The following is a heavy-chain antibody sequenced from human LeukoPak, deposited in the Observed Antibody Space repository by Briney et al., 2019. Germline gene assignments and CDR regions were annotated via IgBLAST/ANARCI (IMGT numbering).Heavy chain of an antibody. Sequence: GGSLRLSCAASGFTFSSYAMHWVRQAPGKGLEYVSAISSNGGSTYYANSVKGRFTISRDNSKNTLYLQMGSLRAEDMAVYYCARSLANLGYCSSTSCYEFDYWGQGTLVTVPS. D-gene: IGHD2-2*01. J-gene: IGHJ4*02. V-gene: IGHV3-64*01. CDR3: ARSLANLGYCSSTSCYEFDY. CDR1: GFTFSSYA. CDR2: ISSNGGST.